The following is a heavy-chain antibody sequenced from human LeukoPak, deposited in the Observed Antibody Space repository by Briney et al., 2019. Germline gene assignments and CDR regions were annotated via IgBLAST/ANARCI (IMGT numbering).Heavy chain of an antibody. Sequence: ASVKVSCKASGYTFTGYYMYWVRQAPGQGLEWMGWINPNSGGTNYAQKFQGRVTMTRDTSISTAYMELSRLRSDDTAVYYCARDPEYYYDSSGYGDAFDIWGQGTMVTVSS. CDR3: ARDPEYYYDSSGYGDAFDI. CDR1: GYTFTGYY. CDR2: INPNSGGT. D-gene: IGHD3-22*01. V-gene: IGHV1-2*02. J-gene: IGHJ3*02.